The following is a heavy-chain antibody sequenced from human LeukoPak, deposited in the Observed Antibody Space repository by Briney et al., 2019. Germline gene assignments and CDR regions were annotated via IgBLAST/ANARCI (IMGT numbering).Heavy chain of an antibody. CDR2: ISYDGSNK. Sequence: GGSLRLSCAAPGFTFSSYAMHWVRQAPGKGLEWVAVISYDGSNKYYADSVKGRFTISRDNSKNTLYLQMNSLRAEDTAVYYCTKTGSSWHYFDSWGQGTLVTVSS. CDR1: GFTFSSYA. D-gene: IGHD6-13*01. J-gene: IGHJ4*02. V-gene: IGHV3-30-3*02. CDR3: TKTGSSWHYFDS.